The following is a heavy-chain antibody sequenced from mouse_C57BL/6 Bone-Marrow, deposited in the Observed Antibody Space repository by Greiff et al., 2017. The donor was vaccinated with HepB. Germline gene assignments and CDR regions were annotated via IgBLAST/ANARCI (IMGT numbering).Heavy chain of an antibody. CDR3: AKLTGRDYAMDY. CDR2: ISYDGSN. Sequence: EVQRVESGPGLVKPSQSLSLTCSVTGYSITSGYYWNWIRQFPGIKLEWMGYISYDGSNNYNPSLKNRISITRDTSKNQFFLKLNSVTTEDTATYYCAKLTGRDYAMDYWGQGTSVTVSS. V-gene: IGHV3-6*01. D-gene: IGHD4-1*01. J-gene: IGHJ4*01. CDR1: GYSITSGYY.